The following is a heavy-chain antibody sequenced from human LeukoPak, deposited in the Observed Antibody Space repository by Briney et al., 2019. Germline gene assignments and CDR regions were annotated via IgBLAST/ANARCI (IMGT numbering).Heavy chain of an antibody. CDR1: GFTVSTNY. D-gene: IGHD5-12*01. CDR2: IYSDGST. Sequence: GGSLRLSCAVSGFTVSTNYMSWVRQAPGKGLDWISVIYSDGSTSYADSVKGRFTISRDNSKNTLFLQMNSLRAEDTAVYYCAKLRGATINAWYFDYWGQGTLVTVSS. V-gene: IGHV3-66*01. J-gene: IGHJ4*02. CDR3: AKLRGATINAWYFDY.